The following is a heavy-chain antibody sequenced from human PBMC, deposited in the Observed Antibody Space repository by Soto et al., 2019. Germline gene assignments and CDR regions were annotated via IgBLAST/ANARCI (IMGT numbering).Heavy chain of an antibody. CDR2: IWYDGSNK. J-gene: IGHJ4*02. CDR3: GRDGALGDTAVVDS. Sequence: QVQLVESGGGVVQPGKSLRLSCAASGFTFSTYGMHWVRQAPGKGLEWVAVIWYDGSNKYHGDSLKGRFTISRANSKNTLYLQINNLRAEDTAVYYCGRDGALGDTAVVDSWGQGILVIVSS. CDR1: GFTFSTYG. V-gene: IGHV3-33*01. D-gene: IGHD5-18*01.